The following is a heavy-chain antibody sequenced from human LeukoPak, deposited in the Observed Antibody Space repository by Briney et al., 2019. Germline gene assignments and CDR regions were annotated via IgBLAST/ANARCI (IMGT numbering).Heavy chain of an antibody. CDR2: IYSSDST. V-gene: IGHV3-53*01. CDR1: GFIVSSNY. CDR3: ARHRSDSGDYDAFDI. D-gene: IGHD4-17*01. J-gene: IGHJ3*02. Sequence: GGSLRLSCAASGFIVSSNYMNWVRQAPGQGLEWVSVIYSSDSTYYADSVKGRFTISRGNSKNTLFLQMNSLRAEDTAVYYCARHRSDSGDYDAFDIWGQGTMVTVSS.